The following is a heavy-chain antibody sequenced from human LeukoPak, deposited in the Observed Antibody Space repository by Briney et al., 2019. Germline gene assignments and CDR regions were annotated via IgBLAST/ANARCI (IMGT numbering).Heavy chain of an antibody. CDR1: GGSISSYY. D-gene: IGHD3-3*01. CDR2: IYTSGST. J-gene: IGHJ4*02. V-gene: IGHV4-4*07. CDR3: ARGPVLRTIFGVVIWRYFDY. Sequence: PSETLSLTCTVSGGSISSYYWSWIRQPAGKGLEWIGRIYTSGSTNYNPSLKSRVTMSVDTSKNQFSLKLSSVTAADTAVYYCARGPVLRTIFGVVIWRYFDYWGQGTLVTVSS.